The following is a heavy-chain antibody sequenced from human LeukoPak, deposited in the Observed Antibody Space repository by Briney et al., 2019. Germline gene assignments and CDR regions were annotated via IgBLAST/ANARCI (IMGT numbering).Heavy chain of an antibody. CDR1: GFTFSSYA. D-gene: IGHD1-7*01. Sequence: GGSLRLSCAASGFTFSSYAMSWVRQAPGKGLEWVGRIKSKTDGGTTDYAAPVKGRFIISRDDSKNTLYLQMNALKTEDTAVYYCTELFVYWGQGTLVTVSS. J-gene: IGHJ4*02. V-gene: IGHV3-15*01. CDR2: IKSKTDGGTT. CDR3: TELFVY.